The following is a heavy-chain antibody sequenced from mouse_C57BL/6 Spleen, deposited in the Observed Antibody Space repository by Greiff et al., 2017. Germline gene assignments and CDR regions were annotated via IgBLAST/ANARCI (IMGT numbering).Heavy chain of an antibody. CDR1: GYTFTSYD. D-gene: IGHD1-1*01. J-gene: IGHJ4*01. CDR3: ARSYYGSSFYAMDY. Sequence: QVQLQQSGPELVKPGASVKLSCKASGYTFTSYDINWVKQRPGQGLEWIGWIYPRDGSTKYNEKFKGKATLTVDTSSSTAYMELHSLTSEDSAVYFCARSYYGSSFYAMDYWGQGTSVTVSS. CDR2: IYPRDGST. V-gene: IGHV1-85*01.